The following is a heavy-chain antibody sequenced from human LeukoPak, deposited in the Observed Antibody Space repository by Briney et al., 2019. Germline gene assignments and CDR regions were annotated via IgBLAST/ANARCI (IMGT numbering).Heavy chain of an antibody. V-gene: IGHV1-46*01. CDR2: INPSGGST. CDR1: GYAFTSYY. J-gene: IGHJ4*02. CDR3: ARDAVSGYCSGGSCYLYYFDY. D-gene: IGHD2-15*01. Sequence: ASVKVSCKASGYAFTSYYMHWVRQAPGQGLEWMGIINPSGGSTSYAQKFQGRVTMTRDTSTSTVYMELSSLRSEDTAVYYCARDAVSGYCSGGSCYLYYFDYWGQGTLVTVSS.